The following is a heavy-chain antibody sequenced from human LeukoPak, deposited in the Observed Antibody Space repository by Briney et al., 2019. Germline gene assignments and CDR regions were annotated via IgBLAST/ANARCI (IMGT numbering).Heavy chain of an antibody. D-gene: IGHD6-6*01. J-gene: IGHJ3*02. Sequence: SETLSLSCAVYGGSFSGYYWSWIRQPPGKGLEWVGEINHSGSTNYNPSLKSRVTISVDTSKNQFSLKLSSVTAADTAVYYCAREKHSSSPSRRIVDIWGQGTMVTVSS. CDR1: GGSFSGYY. CDR2: INHSGST. V-gene: IGHV4-34*01. CDR3: AREKHSSSPSRRIVDI.